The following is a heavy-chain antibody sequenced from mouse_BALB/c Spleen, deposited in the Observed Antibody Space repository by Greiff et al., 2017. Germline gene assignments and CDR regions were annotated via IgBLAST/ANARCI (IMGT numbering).Heavy chain of an antibody. J-gene: IGHJ4*01. CDR2: IYPGDGDT. CDR3: ARTHYYAMDD. V-gene: IGHV1-80*01. Sequence: QVQLQQSGAELVRPGSSVKISCKASGYAFSSYWMNWVKQRPGQGLEWIGQIYPGDGDTNYNGKFKGKATLTADKSSSTAYMQLSSLTSEDSAVYFCARTHYYAMDDWGQGTSVTVSS. CDR1: GYAFSSYW.